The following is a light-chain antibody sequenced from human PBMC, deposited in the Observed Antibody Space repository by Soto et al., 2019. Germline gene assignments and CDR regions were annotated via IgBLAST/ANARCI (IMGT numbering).Light chain of an antibody. CDR1: QSISSY. CDR2: AAS. CDR3: QQSHSTPGGFT. J-gene: IGKJ3*01. V-gene: IGKV1-39*01. Sequence: DLQMTQSPSSLSASVGDRVTITCRASQSISSYLNWYQQKPGKAPKLLIYAASSLQSGVPSRFSGSGSGTDFTLTISSLQPEDFATYYCQQSHSTPGGFTFGPGTKVDIK.